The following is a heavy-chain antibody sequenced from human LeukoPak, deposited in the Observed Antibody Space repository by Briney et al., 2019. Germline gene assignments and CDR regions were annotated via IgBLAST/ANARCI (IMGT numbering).Heavy chain of an antibody. Sequence: PSETLSLTCAVYGGSFSGYYWSWIRQPPGKGLEWIGEINHSGSTNYNPSLKSRVTISVDTSKNQFSLKLSSVTAADTAVYYCARGRRVYGSGRYYFDYWGQGTLVTVSS. CDR1: GGSFSGYY. J-gene: IGHJ4*02. CDR2: INHSGST. D-gene: IGHD3-10*01. CDR3: ARGRRVYGSGRYYFDY. V-gene: IGHV4-34*01.